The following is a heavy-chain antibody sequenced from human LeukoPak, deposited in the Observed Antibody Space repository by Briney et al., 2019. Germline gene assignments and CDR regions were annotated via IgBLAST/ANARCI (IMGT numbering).Heavy chain of an antibody. CDR2: IYTSGST. CDR3: AMLLFFGRGYTLDY. V-gene: IGHV4-4*07. CDR1: GGSISSYY. Sequence: PSETLSLTCTVSGGSISSYYWSWIRQPAGKGLEWIGRIYTSGSTNYNPSLKSRVTISVDTSKNQFSLKLSSVTAADTAVYYCAMLLFFGRGYTLDYWGQGTLVTVSS. D-gene: IGHD5-18*01. J-gene: IGHJ4*02.